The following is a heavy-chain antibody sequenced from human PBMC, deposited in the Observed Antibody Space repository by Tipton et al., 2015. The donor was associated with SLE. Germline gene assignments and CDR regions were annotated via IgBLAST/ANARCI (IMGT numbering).Heavy chain of an antibody. V-gene: IGHV4-34*01. CDR3: ARDKLVVGMDV. Sequence: TLSLTCAVYGGSFSGYYWSWIRQPPGKGLEWIGSIYHSGSTYYNPSLKSRVTISVDTSKNQFSLKLSSVTAADTAVYYCARDKLVVGMDVWGQGTTVTVSS. CDR1: GGSFSGYY. J-gene: IGHJ6*02. CDR2: IYHSGST. D-gene: IGHD6-13*01.